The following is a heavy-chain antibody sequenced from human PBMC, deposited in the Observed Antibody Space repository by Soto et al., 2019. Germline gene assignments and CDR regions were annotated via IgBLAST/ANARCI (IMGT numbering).Heavy chain of an antibody. CDR2: IYHSGST. CDR1: GYSISSGYY. V-gene: IGHV4-38-2*02. Sequence: SETLSLTCSVSGYSISSGYYWGWIRQPPGKGLEWIGSIYHSGSTYYNPSLKSRVAISVDTSKNQFSLKLSSVTAADTAVYFCAREPYLPMASNDFWGQGDQVPVSS. CDR3: AREPYLPMASNDF. J-gene: IGHJ4*02. D-gene: IGHD3-10*01.